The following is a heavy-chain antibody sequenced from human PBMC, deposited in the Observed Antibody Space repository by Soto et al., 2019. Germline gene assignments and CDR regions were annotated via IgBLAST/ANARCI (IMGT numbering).Heavy chain of an antibody. J-gene: IGHJ5*02. CDR3: ARGKEMAIISSNGFDP. CDR1: GGAFSTYA. V-gene: IGHV1-69*01. Sequence: QVQLVQSGAEVKKPGSSVKVSCKASGGAFSTYAITWVRQAPGQGLEWMGGLIPIFRSPTYAQRFQGRLTITADESSTPAYMELSSLTSEDTAMYYCARGKEMAIISSNGFDPWGQGTLVTVSS. D-gene: IGHD2-21*01. CDR2: LIPIFRSP.